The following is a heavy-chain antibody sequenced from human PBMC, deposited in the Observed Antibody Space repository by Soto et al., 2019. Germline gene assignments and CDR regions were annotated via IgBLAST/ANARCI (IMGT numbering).Heavy chain of an antibody. J-gene: IGHJ5*01. CDR3: AKDAVPYNGKWDWFDS. V-gene: IGHV3-23*01. CDR2: IGGTGTDT. CDR1: RFTFSDFA. D-gene: IGHD1-20*01. Sequence: VQLLESGGGLVQPGGSLTLSCAASRFTFSDFAMSWVRQAPGKGLEWVSSIGGTGTDTHYADSVRGRFTSSRDNARNTLYLQKDSLRDEDTAVYYCAKDAVPYNGKWDWFDSWGQGTLVIVSS.